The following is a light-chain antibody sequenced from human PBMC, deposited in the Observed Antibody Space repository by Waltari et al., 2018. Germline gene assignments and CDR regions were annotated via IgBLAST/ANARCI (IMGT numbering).Light chain of an antibody. CDR1: SPNLGTNY. CDR2: ENS. J-gene: IGLJ7*01. V-gene: IGLV1-51*02. CDR3: GTWDSSLSGAV. Sequence: QSVLTQPPSVSAAPGQRVTISGPGGSPNLGTNYVSWYRQFPGTAPKLLIYENSERPSGIPGRFSGSKSGTSATLDITGLQAGDEADYYCGTWDSSLSGAVFGGGTHLTVL.